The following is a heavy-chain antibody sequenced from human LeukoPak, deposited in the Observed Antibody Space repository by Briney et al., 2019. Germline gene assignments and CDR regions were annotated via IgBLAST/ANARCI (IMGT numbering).Heavy chain of an antibody. J-gene: IGHJ4*02. D-gene: IGHD3-3*01. CDR2: IWYDGSNE. CDR3: ARGERVNLWIFEGYDY. Sequence: GRSLRLSCAASAFTCSNYAMHWVRRAPGEGLGWVGMIWYDGSNENYADSVRGRFAISRDNVKNTLYLQMSSLRAEDTAVYYCARGERVNLWIFEGYDYWGRGTLVTVSS. V-gene: IGHV3-33*01. CDR1: AFTCSNYA.